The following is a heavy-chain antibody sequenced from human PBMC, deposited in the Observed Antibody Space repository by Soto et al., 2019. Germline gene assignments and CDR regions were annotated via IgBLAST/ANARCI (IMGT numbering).Heavy chain of an antibody. CDR2: IIPLLDIS. V-gene: IGHV1-69*02. D-gene: IGHD3-22*01. Sequence: SVKVSCKASGGTFSNYTITWVRQAPGQGREWMGRIIPLLDISNFAQKFRGRLTMTADKFTVTADMELSGLTSEGTVIYFCARDVGYMSFYDSSGYHYWGQGTVVNVSS. CDR3: ARDVGYMSFYDSSGYHY. CDR1: GGTFSNYT. J-gene: IGHJ4*02.